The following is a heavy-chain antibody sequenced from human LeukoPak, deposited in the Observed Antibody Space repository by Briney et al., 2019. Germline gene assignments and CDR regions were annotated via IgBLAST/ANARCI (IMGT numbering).Heavy chain of an antibody. CDR1: GGSISSYY. D-gene: IGHD1-26*01. J-gene: IGHJ6*02. Sequence: SETLSLTCTVSGGSISSYYWSWIRQPPGKGLEWIGYMYYSGRTNYNPSLKSRVAISVDTSKNQFSLKLSSVTAADTAVYYCARTFSESYYYYGMDVWGQGTTVTVSS. CDR2: MYYSGRT. V-gene: IGHV4-59*01. CDR3: ARTFSESYYYYGMDV.